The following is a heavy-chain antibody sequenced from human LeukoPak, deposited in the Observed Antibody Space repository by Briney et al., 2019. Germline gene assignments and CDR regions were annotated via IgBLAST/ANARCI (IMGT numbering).Heavy chain of an antibody. Sequence: SETLSLTCTVSGGSISSGGYYWSWIRQHPGKGLEWIGYIYYSGSTYYNPSLKSRVTISMDTSKNQFSLKLSSVTAADTAVYYCARDGGYGSGSYYFDYWGQGTLVTVSS. J-gene: IGHJ4*02. CDR2: IYYSGST. CDR1: GGSISSGGYY. D-gene: IGHD3-10*01. CDR3: ARDGGYGSGSYYFDY. V-gene: IGHV4-31*03.